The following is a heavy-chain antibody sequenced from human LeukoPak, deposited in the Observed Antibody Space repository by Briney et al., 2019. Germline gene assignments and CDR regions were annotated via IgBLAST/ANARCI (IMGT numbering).Heavy chain of an antibody. CDR1: GFSLTSNY. D-gene: IGHD6-19*01. Sequence: ASVKVSCKASGFSLTSNYMHGVRQAPGQGLEWMGYMRPTDAYTGYAPKFQGRVTVTRDTSTNPVYMELSSLRSDDTAVYYCAREGAVALKHFDLWGQGTLVTVSS. J-gene: IGHJ4*02. CDR2: MRPTDAYT. CDR3: AREGAVALKHFDL. V-gene: IGHV1-46*01.